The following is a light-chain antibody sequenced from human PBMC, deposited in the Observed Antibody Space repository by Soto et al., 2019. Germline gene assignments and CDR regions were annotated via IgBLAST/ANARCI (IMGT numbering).Light chain of an antibody. J-gene: IGLJ3*02. CDR2: KVN. Sequence: QSVLTQPASVSGSPGQSTTISCTGTSSDVGHPYNYVSWYQQYPGKAPKLLIFKVNNRPSGISGRFSGSKSGNTASLTISGLQAEDEGDYYCCLSPGSLTWLFGGGTKLTVL. V-gene: IGLV2-14*01. CDR3: CLSPGSLTWL. CDR1: SSDVGHPYNY.